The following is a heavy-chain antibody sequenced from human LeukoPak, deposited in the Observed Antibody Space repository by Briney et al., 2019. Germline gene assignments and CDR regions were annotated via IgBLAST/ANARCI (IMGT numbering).Heavy chain of an antibody. CDR2: IKGDGSST. D-gene: IGHD3-16*02. J-gene: IGHJ4*02. V-gene: IGHV3-74*01. CDR3: ATFPERESYRYTANL. Sequence: GGSLRLSCAASGFTFSRSWMLWVRQAPGKGLVWVSRIKGDGSSTTYADSVKGRFTISRDNAKNTLYLQMNSLRAEDIAVYYCATFPERESYRYTANLWGQGTLVTVSS. CDR1: GFTFSRSW.